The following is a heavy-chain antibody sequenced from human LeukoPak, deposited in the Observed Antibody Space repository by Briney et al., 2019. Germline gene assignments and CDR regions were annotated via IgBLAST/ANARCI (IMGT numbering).Heavy chain of an antibody. Sequence: GGSLRLSCAASGFTFSSYWMSWVRQAPGKGREWVANIKQVGSEKYYVDSVKGRFTISRDNAKNSLYLQMNSLRAEDTAVYYCARKGSGLLLWFGELLLGAFDIWGQGTMVTVSS. CDR3: ARKGSGLLLWFGELLLGAFDI. J-gene: IGHJ3*02. V-gene: IGHV3-7*01. CDR1: GFTFSSYW. D-gene: IGHD3-10*01. CDR2: IKQVGSEK.